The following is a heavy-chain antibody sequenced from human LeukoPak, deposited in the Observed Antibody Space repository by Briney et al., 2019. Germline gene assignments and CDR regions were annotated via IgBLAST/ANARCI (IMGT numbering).Heavy chain of an antibody. D-gene: IGHD2-21*01. CDR1: GFTFSSYA. J-gene: IGHJ3*02. V-gene: IGHV3-23*01. CDR3: AKRPEFRAFDM. CDR2: ISGGGDST. Sequence: PGGSLRLSCAASGFTFSSYAMSWVRQAPGKGLEWVSSISGGGDSTSYADSVRGRFTISRDNSKNTLSLQMNSLRAEDTALYYCAKRPEFRAFDMWGQGTMVTVSS.